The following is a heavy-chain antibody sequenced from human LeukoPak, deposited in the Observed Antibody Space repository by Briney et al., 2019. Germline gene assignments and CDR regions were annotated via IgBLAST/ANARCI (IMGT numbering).Heavy chain of an antibody. Sequence: GGSLRLSCAASGFTFTTYAISWVRQAPGKGLEWVSGVDGSGGSTYYADSVKGRFSIFRDNSKNTLSLQMNSLRAEDTAVYYCAKDKGDYGSESPYGMDVWGQGTTVTVSS. V-gene: IGHV3-23*01. CDR2: VDGSGGST. CDR3: AKDKGDYGSESPYGMDV. CDR1: GFTFTTYA. J-gene: IGHJ6*02. D-gene: IGHD3-10*01.